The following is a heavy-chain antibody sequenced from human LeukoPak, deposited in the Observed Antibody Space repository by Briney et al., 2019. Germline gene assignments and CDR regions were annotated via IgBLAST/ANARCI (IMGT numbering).Heavy chain of an antibody. V-gene: IGHV4-59*01. J-gene: IGHJ4*02. CDR2: IYYSGST. CDR3: AAMVRGVQDY. D-gene: IGHD3-10*01. Sequence: SETLSLTCTVSGGSIRSYYWSWIRQPPGKGLEWIGYIYYSGSTNYNPSLKSRVTISVDTSKNQFSLKLSSVTAADTAVYYCAAMVRGVQDYWGQGTLVTVSS. CDR1: GGSIRSYY.